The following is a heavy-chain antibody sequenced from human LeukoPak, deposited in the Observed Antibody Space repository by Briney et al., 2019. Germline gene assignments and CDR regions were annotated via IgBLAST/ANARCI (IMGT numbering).Heavy chain of an antibody. D-gene: IGHD3-3*01. CDR1: GFTFSSYG. Sequence: PGGSLRLSCAASGFTFSSYGMHWVRQAPGKGLEWVAVISYDGSNKYYADSVKGRFTISRDNSKNTLYLQMNSLRAEDTAVYYCAKDPRAGYYDFWSGYYSAPYFDYWGQGTLVTVSS. J-gene: IGHJ4*02. CDR2: ISYDGSNK. CDR3: AKDPRAGYYDFWSGYYSAPYFDY. V-gene: IGHV3-30*18.